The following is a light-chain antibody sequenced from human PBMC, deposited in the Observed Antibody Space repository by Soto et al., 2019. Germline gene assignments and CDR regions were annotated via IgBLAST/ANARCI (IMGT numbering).Light chain of an antibody. V-gene: IGLV2-14*01. CDR2: EVT. J-gene: IGLJ3*02. CDR1: SSDVGGHNF. CDR3: NSYTSTFTWV. Sequence: QSALTQPASVSGSPGQSITISCTGTSSDVGGHNFVSWYQHHPGKAPKLMIYEVTHRPSGISDRFSGSKSGNTASLTISGLQDEDEADYYCNSYTSTFTWVFGGGTQLTVL.